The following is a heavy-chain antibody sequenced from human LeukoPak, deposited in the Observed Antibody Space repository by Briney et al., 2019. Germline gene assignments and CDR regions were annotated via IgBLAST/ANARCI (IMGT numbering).Heavy chain of an antibody. CDR1: GFTFSSYW. CDR3: ARAETTAAPNYYYYYYMDV. J-gene: IGHJ6*03. D-gene: IGHD4-17*01. Sequence: AGGSLRLSCAASGFTFSSYWMSWVRQAPGKGLEWVANIKQDGSEKYYVDSVKGRFTISRDNAKNLLYLQMNSLRAEDTAVYYCARAETTAAPNYYYYYYMDVWGKGTTVTVSS. CDR2: IKQDGSEK. V-gene: IGHV3-7*01.